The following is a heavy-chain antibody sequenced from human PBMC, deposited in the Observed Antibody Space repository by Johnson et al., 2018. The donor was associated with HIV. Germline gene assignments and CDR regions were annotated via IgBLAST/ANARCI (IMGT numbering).Heavy chain of an antibody. CDR1: GFTFSTYG. CDR3: ARPAYSGTWTDAFDI. J-gene: IGHJ3*02. Sequence: QVQLVESGGGVVQPGRSLRLSCAASGFTFSTYGMHWVRQAPGKGLEWVAVISYDVSNKYYADSVKGRFTISIDHAKSSLYLQMNSLRAEDTALYYCARPAYSGTWTDAFDIWGQGTMVTVSS. D-gene: IGHD1-26*01. V-gene: IGHV3-30*03. CDR2: ISYDVSNK.